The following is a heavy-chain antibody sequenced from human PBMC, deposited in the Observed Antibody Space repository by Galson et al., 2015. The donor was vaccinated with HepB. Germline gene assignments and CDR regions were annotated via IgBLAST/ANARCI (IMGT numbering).Heavy chain of an antibody. CDR1: GDSVSSNSGA. CDR3: ASGVTGRFDY. D-gene: IGHD1-20*01. CDR2: TYYRSKWYS. V-gene: IGHV6-1*01. J-gene: IGHJ4*02. Sequence: AISGDSVSSNSGAWNWIRQSPSRGLEWLGRTYYRSKWYSGYAVFVKSRITINPDTSKNQFSLQLNSVTPEDTGVYYCASGVTGRFDYWGQGTLVTVSS.